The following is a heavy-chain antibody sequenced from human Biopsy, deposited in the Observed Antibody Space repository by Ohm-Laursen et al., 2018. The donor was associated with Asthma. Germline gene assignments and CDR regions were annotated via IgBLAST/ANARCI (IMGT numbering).Heavy chain of an antibody. CDR3: AKGHGDYVFPYFQH. Sequence: SLRLSCTAAGFTFSTYGMHWVRQAPGKGLEWVAVISYDGSDKYYADSVKGRFTISRDNSKNTLYLQMNSLRAEDTAVYYCAKGHGDYVFPYFQHWGQGTLVTVSS. CDR1: GFTFSTYG. J-gene: IGHJ1*01. CDR2: ISYDGSDK. V-gene: IGHV3-30*18. D-gene: IGHD4-17*01.